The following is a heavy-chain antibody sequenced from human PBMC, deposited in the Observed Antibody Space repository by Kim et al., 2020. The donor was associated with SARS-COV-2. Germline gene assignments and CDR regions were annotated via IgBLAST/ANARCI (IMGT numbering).Heavy chain of an antibody. Sequence: SETLSLTCTVSGGSISSYYWSWIRQPPGKGLEWIGYIYYSGSTNYNPSLKSRVTISVDTSKNQFSLKLSSVTAADTAVYYCARTSTRYDFWSGYSSYWYFDLWGRGTLVTVSS. CDR3: ARTSTRYDFWSGYSSYWYFDL. D-gene: IGHD3-3*01. CDR1: GGSISSYY. V-gene: IGHV4-59*01. J-gene: IGHJ2*01. CDR2: IYYSGST.